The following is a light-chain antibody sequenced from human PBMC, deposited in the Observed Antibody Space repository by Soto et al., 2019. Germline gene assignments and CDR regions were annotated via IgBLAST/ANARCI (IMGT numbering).Light chain of an antibody. CDR3: QQYAS. CDR1: QSVSSSY. J-gene: IGKJ1*01. V-gene: IGKV3-20*01. Sequence: EIVLTQSPGTLSLSPGERATLSCRASQSVSSSYFAWYQQKPGQAPRLLIYGASSRATGIPDRFSGSGSGTDFTLTISRLEPEDFAVYYCQQYASFGQGTKVDI. CDR2: GAS.